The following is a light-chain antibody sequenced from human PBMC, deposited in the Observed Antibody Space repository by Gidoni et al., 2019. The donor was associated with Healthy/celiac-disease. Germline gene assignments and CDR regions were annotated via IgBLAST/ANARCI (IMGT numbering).Light chain of an antibody. CDR1: QSISSY. Sequence: DIQMTQSPSSLSASVGARVTITCRARQSISSYLNWYQQKPWKAPKLLIYAASSLQSGGPSRFSGSGSGTDFTLTISSLQPEDFATYYCQQSYSTPPTFGQGTKLEIK. V-gene: IGKV1-39*01. CDR2: AAS. J-gene: IGKJ2*01. CDR3: QQSYSTPPT.